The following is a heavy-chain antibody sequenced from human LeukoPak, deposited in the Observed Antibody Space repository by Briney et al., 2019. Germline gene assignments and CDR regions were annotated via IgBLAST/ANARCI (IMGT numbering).Heavy chain of an antibody. V-gene: IGHV3-9*01. D-gene: IGHD4-23*01. CDR1: GFTFDDYA. CDR2: INWNSGTI. Sequence: GGSLRLSCAASGFTFDDYAMHWVRQAPGKGLEWVSGINWNSGTIGYADSVKGRFTISRDNAKNSLYLQVSSLRTEDTALYYCAKDTKGMTGGFDYGGRGPLFTVS. CDR3: AKDTKGMTGGFDY. J-gene: IGHJ4*02.